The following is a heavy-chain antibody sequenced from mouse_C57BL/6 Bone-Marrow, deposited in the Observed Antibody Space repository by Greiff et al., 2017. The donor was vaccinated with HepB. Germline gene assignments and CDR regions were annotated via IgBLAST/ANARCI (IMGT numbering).Heavy chain of an antibody. CDR1: GFTFSDYG. CDR3: AMGYDGYPFAY. D-gene: IGHD2-3*01. Sequence: EVQRVESGGGLVKPGGSLKLSCAASGFTFSDYGMHWVRQAPEKGLEWVAYISSGSSTIYYADTVKGRFTISRDNAKNTLFLQMTSLRSEDTAMYYCAMGYDGYPFAYWGQGTLVTVSA. CDR2: ISSGSSTI. J-gene: IGHJ3*01. V-gene: IGHV5-17*01.